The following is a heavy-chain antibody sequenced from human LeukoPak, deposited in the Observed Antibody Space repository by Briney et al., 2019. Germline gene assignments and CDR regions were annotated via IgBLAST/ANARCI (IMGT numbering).Heavy chain of an antibody. D-gene: IGHD4-23*01. V-gene: IGHV4-61*02. CDR2: IYTSGST. Sequence: SQTLSLTCTVSGGSFSSGCYYWSRIRPPAGKGLEWIGRIYTSGSTNYNPSLKSRVTISVDTSKNRFSLKLSSVTAADTAVYYCARYLDYGGTTGFDWGQGTLVTVSS. CDR1: GGSFSSGCYY. J-gene: IGHJ4*02. CDR3: ARYLDYGGTTGFD.